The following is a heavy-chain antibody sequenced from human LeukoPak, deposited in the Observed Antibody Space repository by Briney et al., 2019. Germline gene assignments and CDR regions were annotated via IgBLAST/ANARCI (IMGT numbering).Heavy chain of an antibody. Sequence: QSGGSLRLSCAASGFTFSSYAMSWVRQAPGKGLEWVSAISGSGGSTYYADSVKGRSTISRDNSKNTLYLQMNSLRAEDTAVYYCAKAGEVRGVIGGFDYWGQGTLVTVSS. CDR3: AKAGEVRGVIGGFDY. CDR2: ISGSGGST. V-gene: IGHV3-23*01. CDR1: GFTFSSYA. J-gene: IGHJ4*02. D-gene: IGHD3-10*01.